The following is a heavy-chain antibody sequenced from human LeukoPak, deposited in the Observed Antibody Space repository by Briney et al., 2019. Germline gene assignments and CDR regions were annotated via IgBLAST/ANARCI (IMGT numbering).Heavy chain of an antibody. V-gene: IGHV3-23*01. CDR3: AKDYRPHVEWLVEPIDY. CDR1: GFTFSSYA. CDR2: ISGSGGST. D-gene: IGHD6-19*01. Sequence: PGGSLRLSCAASGFTFSSYAMSWVRQAPGKGLGWVSAISGSGGSTYYADSVKGRFTISRDNSKNTLYLQMNSLRAEDTAVYYCAKDYRPHVEWLVEPIDYWGQGTLVTVSS. J-gene: IGHJ4*02.